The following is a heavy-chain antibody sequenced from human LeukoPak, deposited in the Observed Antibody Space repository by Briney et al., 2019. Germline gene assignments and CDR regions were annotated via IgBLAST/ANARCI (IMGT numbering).Heavy chain of an antibody. CDR2: IIPIFGTA. Sequence: SVKVSCKASGGTFSSYAISWVRQAPGQGLEWMGGIIPIFGTANYAQKLQGRVTMTTDTSTSTAYMELRSLRSDDTAVHYCARDRAAVGYKYYFDYWSQGTLVTVSS. J-gene: IGHJ4*02. V-gene: IGHV1-69*05. D-gene: IGHD2-2*02. CDR3: ARDRAAVGYKYYFDY. CDR1: GGTFSSYA.